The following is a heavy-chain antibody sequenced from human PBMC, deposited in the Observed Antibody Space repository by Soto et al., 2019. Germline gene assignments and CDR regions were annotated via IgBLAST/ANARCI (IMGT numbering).Heavy chain of an antibody. CDR1: GFTFSSYN. D-gene: IGHD6-19*01. V-gene: IGHV3-21*01. Sequence: EVQLVESGGGLVKPGGSLRLSCAASGFTFSSYNMNWVRQAPGKGLEWVSSISGSSSYIYYADSVKGRFTISRDNAKNSLYLQMNSLRAEDTAVYYCARDRQDGLYFYYYMDVWGKGTTVTVSS. J-gene: IGHJ6*03. CDR2: ISGSSSYI. CDR3: ARDRQDGLYFYYYMDV.